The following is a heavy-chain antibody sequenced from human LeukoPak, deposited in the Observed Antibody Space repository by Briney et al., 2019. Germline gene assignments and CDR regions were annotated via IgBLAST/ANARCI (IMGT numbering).Heavy chain of an antibody. J-gene: IGHJ4*02. CDR3: ARVIVAARRWAPDY. D-gene: IGHD6-6*01. CDR1: GYTFTGYY. CDR2: ISAYNGNT. Sequence: ASVKVSCKASGYTFTGYYMHWVRQAPGQGLEWMGWISAYNGNTNYAQKLQGRVTMTTDTSTSTAYMELRSLRSDDTAVYYCARVIVAARRWAPDYWGQGTLVTVSS. V-gene: IGHV1-18*04.